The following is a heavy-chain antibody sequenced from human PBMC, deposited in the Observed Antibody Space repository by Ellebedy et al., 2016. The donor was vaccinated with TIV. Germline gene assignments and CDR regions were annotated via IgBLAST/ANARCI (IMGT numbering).Heavy chain of an antibody. V-gene: IGHV1-18*01. Sequence: ASVKVSXXASGGTFSSYAISWVRQAPGQGLEWMGWISAYNGNTNYAQKLQGRVTMTTDTFTSTAYMELRSLRSDDTAVYYCARGGDYYDSSGPFDYWGQGTLVTVSS. D-gene: IGHD3-22*01. CDR2: ISAYNGNT. J-gene: IGHJ4*02. CDR3: ARGGDYYDSSGPFDY. CDR1: GGTFSSYA.